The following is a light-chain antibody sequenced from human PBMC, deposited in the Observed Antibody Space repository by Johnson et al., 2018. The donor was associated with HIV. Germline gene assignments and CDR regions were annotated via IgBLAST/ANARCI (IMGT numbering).Light chain of an antibody. J-gene: IGLJ1*01. Sequence: SVLTQPPSVSAAPGQKVTISCSGSSSNIGTNYVSWYQQLPGTAPKVLIYENNKRPSGIPDRFSGSKSGTSATLGITGLQTGDEADYYCGTWDSSLSAYVFGTGTQVTVL. CDR3: GTWDSSLSAYV. CDR2: ENN. CDR1: SSNIGTNY. V-gene: IGLV1-51*02.